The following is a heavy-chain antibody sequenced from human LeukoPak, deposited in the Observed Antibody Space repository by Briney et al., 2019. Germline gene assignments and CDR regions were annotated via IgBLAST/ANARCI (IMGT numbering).Heavy chain of an antibody. Sequence: ASVKVSCKASGYTFTSYGISWVRQAPGQGLEWMGWISAYNGNTNYAQKLQGRVTMTTDTSTSTAYMELRSLRSGDTAVYYCAREGLGYSSSHFDYWGQGTLVTVSS. CDR2: ISAYNGNT. CDR1: GYTFTSYG. CDR3: AREGLGYSSSHFDY. V-gene: IGHV1-18*01. D-gene: IGHD6-6*01. J-gene: IGHJ4*02.